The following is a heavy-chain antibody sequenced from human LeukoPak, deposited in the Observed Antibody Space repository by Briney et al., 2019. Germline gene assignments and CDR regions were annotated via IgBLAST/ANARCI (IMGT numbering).Heavy chain of an antibody. D-gene: IGHD5-12*01. J-gene: IGHJ4*02. CDR1: GFTFSSYA. V-gene: IGHV3-23*01. CDR2: ISGGGGST. Sequence: GASLRLSCAASGFTFSSYAMSWVRQAPGRGLEWVSAISGGGGSTYYGDSVKGRFTISRDNSKNTLYLQMNSLRAEDTAIYYCAKDRGYTGYDSGGIEFWGQGTLVTVSS. CDR3: AKDRGYTGYDSGGIEF.